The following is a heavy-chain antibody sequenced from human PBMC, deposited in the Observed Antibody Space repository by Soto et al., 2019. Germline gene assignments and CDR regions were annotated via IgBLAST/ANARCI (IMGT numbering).Heavy chain of an antibody. V-gene: IGHV1-2*04. Sequence: QEHLVQSGAEVKKPGASVKVSCKASGYSFGDYYVHWVRQAPGQGLEWMGWIDPNSGGTNYAQKFRGWVTLTRDTSISSAYMELNRLKSDAAAVYYCVRVSRMAEYWVGMDVWGQGTTVIVS. CDR1: GYSFGDYY. CDR3: VRVSRMAEYWVGMDV. J-gene: IGHJ6*02. CDR2: IDPNSGGT. D-gene: IGHD2-8*02.